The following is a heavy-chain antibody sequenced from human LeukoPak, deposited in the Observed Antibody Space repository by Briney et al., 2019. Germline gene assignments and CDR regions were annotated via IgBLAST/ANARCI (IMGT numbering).Heavy chain of an antibody. J-gene: IGHJ6*04. CDR1: GFTFSSYA. Sequence: GRSLRLSCAASGFTFSSYAMHWVRQAPGKGLEWVAVISYDGSNKYYADSVKGRFTISRGNSKNTLCLQMNSLRAEDTAVYYCARETGGDNYYYYGMDVWGKGTTVTVSS. CDR3: ARETGGDNYYYYGMDV. D-gene: IGHD1-26*01. V-gene: IGHV3-30*04. CDR2: ISYDGSNK.